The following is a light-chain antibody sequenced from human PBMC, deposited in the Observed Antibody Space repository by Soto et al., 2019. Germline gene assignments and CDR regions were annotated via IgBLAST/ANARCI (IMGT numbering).Light chain of an antibody. V-gene: IGKV1-39*01. CDR3: QPSYSTPQY. CDR2: VAS. CDR1: QSISSY. Sequence: DIQMTQSPSSLSASVGDRVTITCRASQSISSYLSWYQQKPGKAPKLLINVASTLQSGVPSRFSVSVSWTDVTLAISSLQPEDFATYYCQPSYSTPQYFGGGTRVESK. J-gene: IGKJ4*01.